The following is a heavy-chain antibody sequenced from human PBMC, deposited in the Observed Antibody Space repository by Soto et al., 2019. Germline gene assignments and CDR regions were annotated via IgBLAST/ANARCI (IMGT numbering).Heavy chain of an antibody. CDR2: VYDLDGT. Sequence: DVQLVESGGGLIQPGGSLRLSCVASGLTVSGKKYMAWVRQAPGKGPEWVSGVYDLDGTYYADSVRGRFTTSIDSSRTTVYLQIRHLRPEDTALYFCATWHLRENAYDIWRQGTMVTVSS. CDR3: ATWHLRENAYDI. D-gene: IGHD5-12*01. J-gene: IGHJ3*02. CDR1: GLTVSGKKY. V-gene: IGHV3-53*01.